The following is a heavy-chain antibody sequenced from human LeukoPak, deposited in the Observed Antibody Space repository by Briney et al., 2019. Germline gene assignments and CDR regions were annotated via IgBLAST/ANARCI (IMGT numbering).Heavy chain of an antibody. D-gene: IGHD6-19*01. Sequence: GGSLRLSCAASGFMFSSYAVHWVRQAPGKGLEWVALISYDGSNKYYADSVKGRFTISRDNSKNTLFLQMNSLRAEDTAVYYCARVDSSGPGDYWGQGTLVTVSS. CDR3: ARVDSSGPGDY. CDR1: GFMFSSYA. J-gene: IGHJ4*02. V-gene: IGHV3-30-3*01. CDR2: ISYDGSNK.